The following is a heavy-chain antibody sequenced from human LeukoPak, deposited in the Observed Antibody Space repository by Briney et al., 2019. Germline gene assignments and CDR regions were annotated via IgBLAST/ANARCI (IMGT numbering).Heavy chain of an antibody. V-gene: IGHV3-23*01. J-gene: IGHJ5*02. Sequence: GGSLRLSCAASGFTFSSYAMSWVRQAPGKGLVWVSAISGSGGSTYYADSVKGRFTISRDNSKNTLYLQMNSLRAEDAAVYYCAKGGDYDDNPWGQGTLVTVSS. CDR2: ISGSGGST. D-gene: IGHD3-22*01. CDR1: GFTFSSYA. CDR3: AKGGDYDDNP.